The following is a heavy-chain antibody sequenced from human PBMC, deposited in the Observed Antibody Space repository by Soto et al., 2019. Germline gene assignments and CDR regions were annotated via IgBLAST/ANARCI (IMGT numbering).Heavy chain of an antibody. D-gene: IGHD6-6*01. V-gene: IGHV3-7*01. CDR1: GFTFSSYW. Sequence: GGSLRLSCAASGFTFSSYWMSWVRQAPGKGLEWVANIKQDGSEKYYVDSVKGRFTISRDNAKNSLYLQMNSLRAEDAAVYYCATVHYIAARDAFDIWGQGTMVTVSS. CDR2: IKQDGSEK. J-gene: IGHJ3*02. CDR3: ATVHYIAARDAFDI.